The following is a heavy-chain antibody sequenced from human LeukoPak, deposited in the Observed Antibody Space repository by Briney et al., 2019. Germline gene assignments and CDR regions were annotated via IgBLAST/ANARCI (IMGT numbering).Heavy chain of an antibody. J-gene: IGHJ5*02. CDR1: GGSISSYY. D-gene: IGHD3-3*01. CDR2: IYYSGST. Sequence: PSETLSLTCTVSGGSISSYYWSWIRQPPGKGLEWIGYIYYSGSTNYNPSLKSRVTISVDTSKNQFSLKLSSVTAADTAVYYCARVYYDFWSGYSLPNWFDPWGQGTLVTVSS. CDR3: ARVYYDFWSGYSLPNWFDP. V-gene: IGHV4-59*01.